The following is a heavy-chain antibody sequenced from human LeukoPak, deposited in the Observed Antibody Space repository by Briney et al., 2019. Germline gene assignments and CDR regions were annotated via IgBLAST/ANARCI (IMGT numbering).Heavy chain of an antibody. J-gene: IGHJ4*02. CDR3: ARPYDILTGYLYFDY. D-gene: IGHD3-9*01. CDR2: IYPGDSDT. Sequence: GESLKISCKGSGYSFTSYWIGWVRQMPGKGLEWMGVIYPGDSDTRYSPSFQGQATISADKSISTAYLQWSSLKASDTAMYYCARPYDILTGYLYFDYWGQGTLVTVSS. CDR1: GYSFTSYW. V-gene: IGHV5-51*01.